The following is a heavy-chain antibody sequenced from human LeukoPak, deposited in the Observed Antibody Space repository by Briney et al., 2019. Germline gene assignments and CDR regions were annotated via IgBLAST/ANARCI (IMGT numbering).Heavy chain of an antibody. J-gene: IGHJ4*02. D-gene: IGHD1-26*01. CDR3: ASGRGSRPDYFDY. V-gene: IGHV3-7*01. CDR2: IKQDGSEK. CDR1: GFTFSSYW. Sequence: PGGSLRLSCAASGFTFSSYWMSWVRQAPGKGLEWVAHIKQDGSEKYYVDSVKGRFTISRDNAKNSLYLQMNSLRAEDTAVYYCASGRGSRPDYFDYWGQGTLVTVSS.